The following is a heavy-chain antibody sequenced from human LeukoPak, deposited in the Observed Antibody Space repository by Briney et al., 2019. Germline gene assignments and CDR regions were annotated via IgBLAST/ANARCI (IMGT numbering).Heavy chain of an antibody. Sequence: GGSLRLSCAASGFTFSNYYMSWIRQAPGKGLEWVSYITSTHRTTYYADSVKGRFTISRDNAKNSLFLQMNSLRAEDTAVYYCARDDSWELLGGGGQGTLVTLSS. J-gene: IGHJ4*02. CDR3: ARDDSWELLGG. CDR1: GFTFSNYY. D-gene: IGHD1-26*01. V-gene: IGHV3-11*04. CDR2: ITSTHRTT.